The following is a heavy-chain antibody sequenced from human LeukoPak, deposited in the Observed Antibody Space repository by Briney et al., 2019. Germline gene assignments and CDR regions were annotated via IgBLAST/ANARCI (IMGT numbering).Heavy chain of an antibody. CDR3: ARDLAGDGYNRGEGTEAYFDY. D-gene: IGHD5-24*01. Sequence: PGGSLRLSCAASGFTFSSYGMHWVRQAPGKGLEWVAVIWYDGGNKYYADSVKGRFTISRDNSKNTLYLQMNSLRAEDTAVYYCARDLAGDGYNRGEGTEAYFDYWGQGTLVTVSS. CDR1: GFTFSSYG. CDR2: IWYDGGNK. V-gene: IGHV3-33*01. J-gene: IGHJ4*02.